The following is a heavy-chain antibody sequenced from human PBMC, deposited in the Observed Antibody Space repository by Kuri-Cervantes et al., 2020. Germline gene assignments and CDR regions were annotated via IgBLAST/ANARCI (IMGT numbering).Heavy chain of an antibody. Sequence: LRLSCTVSGGSISSGDYYWSWIRQPPGKGLEWIGYIYYSGSTYYNPSLKSRVTISVDTSKNQFSLKLSSVTVADTAVYYCARGNSFDYWGQGTLVTVSS. CDR2: IYYSGST. CDR1: GGSISSGDYY. CDR3: ARGNSFDY. V-gene: IGHV4-30-4*01. J-gene: IGHJ4*02.